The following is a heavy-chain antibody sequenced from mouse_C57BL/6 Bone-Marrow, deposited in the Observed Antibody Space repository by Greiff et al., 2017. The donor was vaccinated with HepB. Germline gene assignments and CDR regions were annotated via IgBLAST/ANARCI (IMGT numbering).Heavy chain of an antibody. J-gene: IGHJ2*01. D-gene: IGHD1-1*01. CDR1: GYTFTSYG. V-gene: IGHV1-81*01. CDR3: ARAVSSSFL. Sequence: VQLQQSGAELARPGASVKLSCKASGYTFTSYGISWVKQRTGQGLEWIGEIYPRSGNTYYNEKFQGKATLTADKSSTAAYMELRSLTSEDSAVSFCARAVSSSFLWGRGPTLTVSS. CDR2: IYPRSGNT.